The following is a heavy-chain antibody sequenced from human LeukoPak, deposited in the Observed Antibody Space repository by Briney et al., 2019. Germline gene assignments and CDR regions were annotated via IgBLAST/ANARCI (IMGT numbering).Heavy chain of an antibody. D-gene: IGHD2-15*01. V-gene: IGHV3-21*01. J-gene: IGHJ4*02. CDR2: ISSSSSYI. Sequence: PGGSLRLSCAASGFTFSSYSMNWVRQAPGKGLEWVSSISSSSSYIYYADSVKGRFTISRDNAKNSLYLQMNSLRAEDTAVYYCARVSYCPEGTVGSSGGSCYFDYWGQGTLVTVSS. CDR3: ARVSYCPEGTVGSSGGSCYFDY. CDR1: GFTFSSYS.